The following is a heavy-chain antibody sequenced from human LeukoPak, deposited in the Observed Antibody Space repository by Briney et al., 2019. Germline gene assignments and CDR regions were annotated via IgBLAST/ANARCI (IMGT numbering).Heavy chain of an antibody. D-gene: IGHD3-22*01. Sequence: ASVKVSCKASGYTFTSYNINWVRQATGQGLEWMGWMNPNSGNTGYAQKFQGRVTVTRNTSISTAYMELSSLRSEDTAVYYCARWYDSSGSYYYYGMDVWGQGTTVTVSS. CDR1: GYTFTSYN. CDR2: MNPNSGNT. V-gene: IGHV1-8*01. CDR3: ARWYDSSGSYYYYGMDV. J-gene: IGHJ6*02.